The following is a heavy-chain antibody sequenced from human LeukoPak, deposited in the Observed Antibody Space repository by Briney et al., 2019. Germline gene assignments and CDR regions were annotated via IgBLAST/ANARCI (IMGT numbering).Heavy chain of an antibody. Sequence: PSETLSLTCTVSGGSISSSSYYWGWIRQPPGKGLEWIGRIYTSGSTNYNPSLKSRVTISVDTSKNQFSLKLSSVTAADTAVYYCARQYSSRFPPLNWFDPWGQGTLVTVSS. J-gene: IGHJ5*02. D-gene: IGHD6-19*01. V-gene: IGHV4-39*01. CDR1: GGSISSSSYY. CDR3: ARQYSSRFPPLNWFDP. CDR2: IYTSGST.